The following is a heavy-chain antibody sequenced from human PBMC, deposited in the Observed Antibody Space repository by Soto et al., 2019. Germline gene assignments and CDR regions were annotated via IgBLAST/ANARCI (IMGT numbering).Heavy chain of an antibody. D-gene: IGHD1-1*01. CDR3: ARLTEAVTTFVY. CDR1: GFALSPYW. V-gene: IGHV3-7*03. CDR2: ISQDGSVK. Sequence: GGSLRLSCEASGFALSPYWMSWVRQAPGKGLEWVASISQDGSVKHYVDSVRGRFTISRDNAKNSLFLQMNSLSAEDTAVYYCARLTEAVTTFVYWGQGTPVTVS. J-gene: IGHJ4*02.